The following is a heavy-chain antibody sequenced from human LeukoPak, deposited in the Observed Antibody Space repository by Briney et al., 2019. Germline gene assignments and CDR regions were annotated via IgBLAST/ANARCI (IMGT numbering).Heavy chain of an antibody. D-gene: IGHD3/OR15-3a*01. J-gene: IGHJ4*02. CDR2: IHITGST. CDR3: ASFRTDEAAFDY. Sequence: SETLSLTCSVSGGSISSSYWSWIRQPAGKGLEWIGRIHITGSTNYNPSLKSRVTISVDTSKNQFSLKLRSMIAADTAVYYCASFRTDEAAFDYWGQGTLVTVSS. CDR1: GGSISSSY. V-gene: IGHV4-4*07.